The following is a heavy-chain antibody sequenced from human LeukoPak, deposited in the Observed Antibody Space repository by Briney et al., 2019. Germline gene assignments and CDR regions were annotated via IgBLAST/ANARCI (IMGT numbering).Heavy chain of an antibody. CDR2: ISSSSTI. V-gene: IGHV3-48*02. CDR3: ARVWGIAAAGGEIEY. Sequence: GGSLRLSFAAAGFAFSSYSMNWVRQAPRNGPEGVSYISSSSTIYYADSVTGRFTIYRDNAKNSLYLQMNSLRDEDTAVYYCARVWGIAAAGGEIEYWGQGTLVTVSS. CDR1: GFAFSSYS. D-gene: IGHD6-13*01. J-gene: IGHJ4*02.